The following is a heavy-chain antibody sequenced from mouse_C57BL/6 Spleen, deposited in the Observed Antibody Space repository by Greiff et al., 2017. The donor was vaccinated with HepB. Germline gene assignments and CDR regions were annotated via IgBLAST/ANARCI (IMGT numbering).Heavy chain of an antibody. D-gene: IGHD2-4*01. V-gene: IGHV1-26*01. CDR3: ARGFYDYDADWYFDV. J-gene: IGHJ1*03. CDR1: GYTFTDYY. Sequence: VQLQQSGPELVKPGASVKISCKASGYTFTDYYMNWVKQSHGKSLEWIGDINPNNGGTSYNQKFKGKATLTVDKSSSTAYMELRSLTSEDSAVYYCARGFYDYDADWYFDVWGTGTTVTVSS. CDR2: INPNNGGT.